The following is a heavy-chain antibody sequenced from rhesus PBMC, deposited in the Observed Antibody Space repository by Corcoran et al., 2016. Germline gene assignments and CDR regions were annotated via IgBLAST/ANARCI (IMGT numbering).Heavy chain of an antibody. V-gene: IGHV4-80*01. Sequence: QVQLQESGPGLVKPSETLSLTCAVFGGSFRSYWWNWIRQPPGKGLEWIGEINGYSERTNYKPSLKSRGTIANEVSKNQFSLKLTSVTAADTAVYYCTSPVRYRFDVWGPGVLVSVSS. CDR3: TSPVRYRFDV. CDR2: INGYSERT. J-gene: IGHJ5-1*01. CDR1: GGSFRSYW. D-gene: IGHD3-9*01.